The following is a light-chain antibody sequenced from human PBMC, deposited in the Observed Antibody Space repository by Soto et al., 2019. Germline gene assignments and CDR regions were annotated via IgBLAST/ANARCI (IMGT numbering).Light chain of an antibody. CDR2: GAS. CDR1: QSVSSN. V-gene: IGKV3-15*01. J-gene: IGKJ5*01. Sequence: EIVVTKSAATLSVSPGERATLSCRASQSVSSNLAWYQQKPGQAPRLLIYGASTRATGIPARFSGSGSGAEFTLTISSLQSEDFAVYYCQQYNNWPPSITFGQGTRLEIK. CDR3: QQYNNWPPSIT.